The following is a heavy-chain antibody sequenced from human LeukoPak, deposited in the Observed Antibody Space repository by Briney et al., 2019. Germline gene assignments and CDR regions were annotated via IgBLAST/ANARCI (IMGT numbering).Heavy chain of an antibody. D-gene: IGHD3-3*01. CDR1: GFTFSSYA. CDR2: ISYDGSNK. V-gene: IGHV3-30*04. Sequence: PGGSLRLSCAASGFTFSSYAMHWVRQAPGKGLEWVAVISYDGSNKYYADSVKGRFTISRDNSKNTLYLQMNSLRAEGTAVYYCARGYRFLGLYYYYMDVWGKGTTVTVSS. CDR3: ARGYRFLGLYYYYMDV. J-gene: IGHJ6*03.